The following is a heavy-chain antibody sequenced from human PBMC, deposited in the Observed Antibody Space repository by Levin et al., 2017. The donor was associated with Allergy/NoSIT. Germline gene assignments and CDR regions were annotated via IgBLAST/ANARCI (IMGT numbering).Heavy chain of an antibody. CDR3: ARRGTRDYYYYMDV. J-gene: IGHJ6*03. Sequence: HRESLKISCQGSGYSFTSYWIGWVRQMPGKGLEWMGIIYPGDSDTRYSPSFQGQVTISADKSISTAYLQWSSLKASDTAIYYCARRGTRDYYYYMDVWGKGTTVTVSS. V-gene: IGHV5-51*01. D-gene: IGHD1-1*01. CDR1: GYSFTSYW. CDR2: IYPGDSDT.